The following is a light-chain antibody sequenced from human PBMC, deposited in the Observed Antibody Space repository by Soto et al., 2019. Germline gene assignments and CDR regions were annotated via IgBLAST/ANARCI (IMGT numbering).Light chain of an antibody. Sequence: DIRMTQSPSSLSASVGDRVTITCRASQTLKSYLNWYQHKPGKAPNLLIHDATTLHTGVPSRFSGSGSGTDFTPTISSLQPEDFATYYCQQSFVTPRTFGQGTKVDIK. CDR3: QQSFVTPRT. V-gene: IGKV1-39*01. CDR2: DAT. CDR1: QTLKSY. J-gene: IGKJ1*01.